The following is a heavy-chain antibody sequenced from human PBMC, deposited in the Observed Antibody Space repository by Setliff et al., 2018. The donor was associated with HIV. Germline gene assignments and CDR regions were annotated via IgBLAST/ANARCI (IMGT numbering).Heavy chain of an antibody. D-gene: IGHD6-19*01. CDR2: ISGYNGNT. V-gene: IGHV1-18*01. CDR3: ARVPYRSAWFSGGHDAFDV. Sequence: GASVKVSCKASGYTLTRYGISWVRQAPGQGLEWMGWISGYNGNTKYVQKLQGRVTMTTDTSTSTVYMELRSLRSDDTAVYYCARVPYRSAWFSGGHDAFDVWGQGTMVTVSS. CDR1: GYTLTRYG. J-gene: IGHJ3*01.